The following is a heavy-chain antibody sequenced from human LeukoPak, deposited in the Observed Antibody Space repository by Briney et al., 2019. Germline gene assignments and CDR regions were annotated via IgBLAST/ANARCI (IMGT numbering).Heavy chain of an antibody. Sequence: GSLRLSCAASGFAFSNFAMHWVRQAPGKGLEWVAVVSYEGTIKYYSDSAKGRFTISRDNSDNMISLQMNNLTTEDTAIYYCAREKFESWGQGTLVTVSP. CDR1: GFAFSNFA. V-gene: IGHV3-30*14. CDR2: VSYEGTIK. CDR3: AREKFES. J-gene: IGHJ5*01.